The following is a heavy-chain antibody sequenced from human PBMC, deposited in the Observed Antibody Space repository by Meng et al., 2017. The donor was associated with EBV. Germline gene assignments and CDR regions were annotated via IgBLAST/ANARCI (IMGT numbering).Heavy chain of an antibody. Sequence: RVVGSGGGLVQPGGSLSLSCAASGFTFSSYWMHWGRQAPGKGLVWVSRINSDGSSTSYADSVKGRFTISRDNAKNTLYLQMNSLRAEDTAVYYCARGGGYSSSWYPDWGQGTLVTVSS. CDR2: INSDGSST. J-gene: IGHJ4*02. V-gene: IGHV3-74*01. CDR1: GFTFSSYW. D-gene: IGHD6-13*01. CDR3: ARGGGYSSSWYPD.